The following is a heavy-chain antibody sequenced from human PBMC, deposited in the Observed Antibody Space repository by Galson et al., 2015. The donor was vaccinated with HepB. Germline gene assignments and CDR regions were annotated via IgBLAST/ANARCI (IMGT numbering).Heavy chain of an antibody. CDR2: IYPGDSDT. Sequence: QSGAEVKKPGESLKISCKGSGYSFTSYWIGWVRQVPGKGLEWMGIIYPGDSDTRFRPSFQGQVTISADKSISTAYLQWSGLKASDTARYYCARVRVDNCGGDCYSGYYFDYWGQGTLVTVPS. V-gene: IGHV5-51*03. J-gene: IGHJ4*02. D-gene: IGHD2-21*01. CDR3: ARVRVDNCGGDCYSGYYFDY. CDR1: GYSFTSYW.